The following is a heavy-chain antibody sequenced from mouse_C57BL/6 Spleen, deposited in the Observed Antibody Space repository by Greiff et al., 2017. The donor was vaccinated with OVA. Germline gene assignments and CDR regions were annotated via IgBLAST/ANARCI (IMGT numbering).Heavy chain of an antibody. CDR1: GYTFTSYW. CDR3: AREISYGSSGFDY. V-gene: IGHV1-64*01. Sequence: VQLQQSGAELVKPGASVKLSCKASGYTFTSYWMHWVKQRPGQGLEWIGMIHPNSGSTNYNEKFKSKATLTVDKSSSTAYMQLSSLTSEDSAVYYCAREISYGSSGFDYWGQGTTLTVSS. D-gene: IGHD1-1*01. J-gene: IGHJ2*01. CDR2: IHPNSGST.